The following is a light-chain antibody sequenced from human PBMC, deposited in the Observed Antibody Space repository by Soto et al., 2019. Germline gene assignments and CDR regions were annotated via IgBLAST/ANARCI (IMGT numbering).Light chain of an antibody. Sequence: EIVMTQSPVTLSVSPVERATLSFRASQSVRSNLAWYQQKPGQAPRLLMYDASTRATGIPARFSGSGSGTEFTLTISSLQSEDFATYYCQHYNSYSEAFDQGTKVDIK. CDR1: QSVRSN. CDR2: DAS. J-gene: IGKJ1*01. V-gene: IGKV3-15*01. CDR3: QHYNSYSEA.